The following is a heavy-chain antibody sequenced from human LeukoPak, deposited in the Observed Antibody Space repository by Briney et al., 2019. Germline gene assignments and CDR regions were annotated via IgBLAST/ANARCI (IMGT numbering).Heavy chain of an antibody. CDR1: GGSFSGYY. CDR3: ARPNHKDHCSSTSCYRYFDY. Sequence: SETLSLTCAVYGGSFSGYYWTWIRQPPGKGLEWIGEINRSGATNYKPSLKSQVTISVDTSKNRFSLKLSSVTAADTAVYYCARPNHKDHCSSTSCYRYFDYWGQGTLVTVSS. J-gene: IGHJ4*02. V-gene: IGHV4-34*01. D-gene: IGHD2-2*02. CDR2: INRSGAT.